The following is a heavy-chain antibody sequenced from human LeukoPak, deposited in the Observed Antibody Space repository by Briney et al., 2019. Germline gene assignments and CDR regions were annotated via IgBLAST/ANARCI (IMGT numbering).Heavy chain of an antibody. CDR3: ARSEREYYDSSGYYYSSFYYMDV. D-gene: IGHD3-22*01. V-gene: IGHV4-39*07. CDR1: GFTFSSYS. J-gene: IGHJ6*03. Sequence: PGGSLRLSCAASGFTFSSYSMNWVRQAPGKGLEWIGSIYYSGSSDYNPSLKSRVTTSVDTSKNQFSLKLSSVTAADTAVYYCARSEREYYDSSGYYYSSFYYMDVWGKGTTVTVSS. CDR2: IYYSGSS.